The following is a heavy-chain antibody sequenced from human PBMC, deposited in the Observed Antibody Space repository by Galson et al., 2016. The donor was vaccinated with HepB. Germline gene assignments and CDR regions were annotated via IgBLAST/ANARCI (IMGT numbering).Heavy chain of an antibody. CDR2: VNHDGGT. J-gene: IGHJ4*02. D-gene: IGHD3-22*01. CDR3: AGGDSAGYLGP. Sequence: SETLSLTCEVNGASFSGYFWSWIRQAPGKGLEWIAEVNHDGGTNYNPSLQARVSISVDTSKTQSSLKVNSVTAADTAVYYCAGGDSAGYLGPWGRGTLVTVSS. V-gene: IGHV4-34*01. CDR1: GASFSGYF.